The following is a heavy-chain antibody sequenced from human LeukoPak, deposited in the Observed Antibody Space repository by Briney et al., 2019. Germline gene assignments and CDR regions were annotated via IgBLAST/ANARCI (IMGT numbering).Heavy chain of an antibody. CDR3: AKTGSSRFDY. CDR2: VSGSGGST. D-gene: IGHD1-26*01. Sequence: GGSLRLSCAASGFAFSSYAMTWVRQAPGKGLEWVSAVSGSGGSTYYADSVKGRFTISRDNSKNTLYLQMNSLRAEDTAVYYCAKTGSSRFDYWGQGTLVTVSS. J-gene: IGHJ4*02. V-gene: IGHV3-23*01. CDR1: GFAFSSYA.